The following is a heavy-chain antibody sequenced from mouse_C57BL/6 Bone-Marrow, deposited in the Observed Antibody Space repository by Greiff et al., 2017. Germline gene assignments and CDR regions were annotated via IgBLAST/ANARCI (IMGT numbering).Heavy chain of an antibody. D-gene: IGHD1-1*01. Sequence: EVNVVESGGDLVKPGGSLKLSCAASGFTFSSYGMSWVRQTPDKRLEWVATISSGGSYTYYPDSVKGRFTISRDNAKNTLYLQMSSLKSEDTAMYYCARPLYYGSRNWYFDVWGTGTTVTVSS. J-gene: IGHJ1*03. CDR1: GFTFSSYG. V-gene: IGHV5-6*01. CDR3: ARPLYYGSRNWYFDV. CDR2: ISSGGSYT.